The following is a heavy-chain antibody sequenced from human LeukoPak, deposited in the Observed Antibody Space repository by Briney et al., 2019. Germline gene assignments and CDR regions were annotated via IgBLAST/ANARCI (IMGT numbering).Heavy chain of an antibody. CDR3: ATGGASGYDFDY. V-gene: IGHV1-2*06. D-gene: IGHD5-12*01. CDR2: INPNSGGI. CDR1: GYTFTGYY. J-gene: IGHJ4*02. Sequence: ASVKVSCKASGYTFTGYYMHWVRQAPGQGLEWMGRINPNSGGINYAQKFQGRVTMTRDTSISTAYMELSRLRSDDTAVYYCATGGASGYDFDYWGQGTLVTVSS.